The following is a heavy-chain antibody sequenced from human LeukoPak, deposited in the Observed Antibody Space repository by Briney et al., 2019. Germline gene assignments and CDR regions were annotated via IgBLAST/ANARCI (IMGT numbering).Heavy chain of an antibody. V-gene: IGHV3-21*01. CDR2: ISSSSSYI. CDR1: GFTFSSYS. J-gene: IGHJ4*02. Sequence: GGSLRLSCAASGFTFSSYSMNWVRQAPGKGLEWVSSISSSSSYIYYADSVKDRFTISRDNAKNSLYLQMNSLRAEDTAVYYCARGRRYYDILTGYYDYWGQGTLVTVSS. CDR3: ARGRRYYDILTGYYDY. D-gene: IGHD3-9*01.